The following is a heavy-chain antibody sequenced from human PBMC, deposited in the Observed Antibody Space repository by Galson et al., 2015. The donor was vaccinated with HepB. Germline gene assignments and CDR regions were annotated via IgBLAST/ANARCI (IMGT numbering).Heavy chain of an antibody. V-gene: IGHV3-30-3*01. CDR2: ISYDGSNK. CDR1: GFTFSSYA. CDR3: ARDLTDFWSGLDGYYFDY. Sequence: SLRLSCAASGFTFSSYAMHWVRQAPGKGLEWVAVISYDGSNKYYADSVKGRFTISRDNSKNTLYLQMNSLRAEDTAVYYCARDLTDFWSGLDGYYFDYWGQGTLVTVSS. D-gene: IGHD3-3*01. J-gene: IGHJ4*02.